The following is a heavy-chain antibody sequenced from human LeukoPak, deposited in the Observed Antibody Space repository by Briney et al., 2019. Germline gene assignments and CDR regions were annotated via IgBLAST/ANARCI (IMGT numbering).Heavy chain of an antibody. Sequence: SETLSLTCAVYGGSFSGYYWSWIRQPPGKGLEWIGEINHSGSTNYNPSLKSRVTISVDTSKNQFSLKLSSVTAADTAVYYCARGGYCSSTSCHGADYWGQGTLVTVSS. CDR3: ARGGYCSSTSCHGADY. V-gene: IGHV4-34*09. D-gene: IGHD2-2*01. J-gene: IGHJ4*02. CDR1: GGSFSGYY. CDR2: INHSGST.